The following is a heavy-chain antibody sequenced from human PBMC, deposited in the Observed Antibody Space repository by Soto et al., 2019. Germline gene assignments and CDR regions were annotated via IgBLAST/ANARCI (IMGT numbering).Heavy chain of an antibody. J-gene: IGHJ5*02. Sequence: QMQLQESGPGVVKPSETLSLTCTVSGDSISNYYWSWIRQSPGKGLEWIGYIYYSGSTNYNPSLKIRVPLSGATSKNQFSLQLRSVTAADTAVYYCASCTSWQGRWFDPWGQGTLVTVSS. V-gene: IGHV4-59*08. D-gene: IGHD6-13*01. CDR2: IYYSGST. CDR3: ASCTSWQGRWFDP. CDR1: GDSISNYY.